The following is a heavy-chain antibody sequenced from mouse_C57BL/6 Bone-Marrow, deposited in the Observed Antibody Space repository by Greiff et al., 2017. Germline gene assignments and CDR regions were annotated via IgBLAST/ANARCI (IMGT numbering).Heavy chain of an antibody. CDR3: ARRDYSSSFGYVDV. D-gene: IGHD1-1*01. J-gene: IGHJ1*03. CDR1: GYTFTSYW. V-gene: IGHV1-52*01. CDR2: IDPSDGET. Sequence: QVQLQQPGAELVRPGSSVKLSCKASGYTFTSYWMHWVKQRPIQGLEWIGNIDPSDGETHYNQKFKDKATLTVDKSSSPAYMQLSSLTSEASAVYYFARRDYSSSFGYVDVWGTGTTVTVSS.